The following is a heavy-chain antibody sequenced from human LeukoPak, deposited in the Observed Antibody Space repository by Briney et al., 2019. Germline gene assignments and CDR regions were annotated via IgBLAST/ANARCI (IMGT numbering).Heavy chain of an antibody. CDR3: AGIVAGTNWFDP. CDR2: FDPEDGET. D-gene: IGHD3-22*01. Sequence: ASAKVSCKVPGYTLTELSMHWVRQAPGKGPEWMGGFDPEDGETIYAQKFQGRVTMTEDTSTDTAYMELSSLRSEDTAVYYCAGIVAGTNWFDPWGQGTLVTVSS. V-gene: IGHV1-24*01. J-gene: IGHJ5*02. CDR1: GYTLTELS.